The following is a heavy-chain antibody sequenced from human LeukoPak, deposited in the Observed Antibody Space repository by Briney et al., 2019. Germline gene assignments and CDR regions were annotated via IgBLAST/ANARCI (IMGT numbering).Heavy chain of an antibody. J-gene: IGHJ6*03. CDR3: ARGSRARSGYDYASGYYYYMDV. Sequence: PSETLSLTCTVPGGSISSGGYYWSWIRQHPGKGLEWIGYIYYSGSTYYNPSLKSRVTISVDTSKNQFSLKLSSVTAADTAVYYCARGSRARSGYDYASGYYYYMDVWGKGTTVTVSS. V-gene: IGHV4-31*03. D-gene: IGHD5-12*01. CDR1: GGSISSGGYY. CDR2: IYYSGST.